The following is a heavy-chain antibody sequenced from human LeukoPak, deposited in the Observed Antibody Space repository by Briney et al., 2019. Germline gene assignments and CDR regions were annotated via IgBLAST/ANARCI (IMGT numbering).Heavy chain of an antibody. Sequence: GASVKVSCKASGYTFTSYDINWVRQATGQGLEWMGWMNPNSGNTGYAQKFQGRVTITRNTSISTAYMELSSLRSEDTAVYYCARDRSCSGGSCYSFWYFDLWGRGTLVTVSS. J-gene: IGHJ2*01. CDR1: GYTFTSYD. CDR2: MNPNSGNT. D-gene: IGHD2-15*01. V-gene: IGHV1-8*03. CDR3: ARDRSCSGGSCYSFWYFDL.